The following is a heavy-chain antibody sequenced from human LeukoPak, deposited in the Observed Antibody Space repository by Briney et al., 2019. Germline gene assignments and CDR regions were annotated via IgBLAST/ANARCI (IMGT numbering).Heavy chain of an antibody. J-gene: IGHJ4*02. CDR3: ARYYCRGTACYYFDY. CDR1: GGSISSGDYY. D-gene: IGHD2-2*01. V-gene: IGHV4-30-4*08. Sequence: SETLSLTCTVSGGSISSGDYYWSWIRQPPGKGLEWIGYIYYSGSTYYNPSLKSRITISLDTSTNQFSLKLSSVTAADTAVYYCARYYCRGTACYYFDYWGQGTLVTVSS. CDR2: IYYSGST.